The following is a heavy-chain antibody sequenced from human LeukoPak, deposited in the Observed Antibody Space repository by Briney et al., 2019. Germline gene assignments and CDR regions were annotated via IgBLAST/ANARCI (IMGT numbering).Heavy chain of an antibody. CDR3: AKDDSIAAAGIRSPIDY. J-gene: IGHJ4*02. D-gene: IGHD6-13*01. CDR2: ISSSSSYI. CDR1: GFTFSSYS. V-gene: IGHV3-21*01. Sequence: GGSLRLSCAASGFTFSSYSMNWVRQAPGKWLEWVSSISSSSSYIYYADSVKGRFAISRDNAKNSLYLQMNSLRAEDTAVYYCAKDDSIAAAGIRSPIDYWGQGTLVTVSS.